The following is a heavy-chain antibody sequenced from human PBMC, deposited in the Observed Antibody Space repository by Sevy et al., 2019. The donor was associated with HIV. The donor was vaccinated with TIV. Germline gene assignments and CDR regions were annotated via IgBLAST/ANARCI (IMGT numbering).Heavy chain of an antibody. CDR1: RFTFSNYA. V-gene: IGHV3-30-3*01. J-gene: IGHJ4*02. CDR2: ISYDGTDK. Sequence: GGCLRLSCAASRFTFSNYAMHCVRQTPGKGLEWVAVISYDGTDKYYAESVKGRFTISRDNSNNTVYLQMSSLRLEDTTVYYCARVRTDYSSSWHVWDYWGQGTLVTVSS. D-gene: IGHD6-13*01. CDR3: ARVRTDYSSSWHVWDY.